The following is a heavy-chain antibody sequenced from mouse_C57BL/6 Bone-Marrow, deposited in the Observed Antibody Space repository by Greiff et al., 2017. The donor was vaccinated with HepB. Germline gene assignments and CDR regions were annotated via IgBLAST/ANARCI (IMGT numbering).Heavy chain of an antibody. D-gene: IGHD2-2*01. J-gene: IGHJ4*01. Sequence: VQLKQSGAELVRPGASVKLSCTASGFNIKDDYMHWVKQRPEQGLEWIGWIDPENGDTEYASKFQGKATITADTSSNTAYLQLSSLTSEDTAVYYCTRGYDGYAMDYWGQGTSVTVSS. CDR2: IDPENGDT. V-gene: IGHV14-4*01. CDR3: TRGYDGYAMDY. CDR1: GFNIKDDY.